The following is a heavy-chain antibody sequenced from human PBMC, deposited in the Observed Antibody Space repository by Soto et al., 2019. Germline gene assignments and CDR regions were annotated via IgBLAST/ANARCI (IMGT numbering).Heavy chain of an antibody. CDR2: IPQDGVDG. CDR1: GFTFSMYS. CDR3: ARDHLILPAHDFFYGSDV. J-gene: IGHJ6*02. D-gene: IGHD2-21*02. Sequence: GGSLRLSCEVSGFTFSMYSMSWVRQSPGKGLEWVAKIPQDGVDGHYADSVKGRFTISRDNGKNSLYLQLNNLRAEDTAVYYCARDHLILPAHDFFYGSDVLGRGATVTVSS. V-gene: IGHV3-7*03.